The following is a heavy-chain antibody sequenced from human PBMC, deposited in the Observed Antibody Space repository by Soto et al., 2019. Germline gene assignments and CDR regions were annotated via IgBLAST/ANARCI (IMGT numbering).Heavy chain of an antibody. CDR3: ARSLYVDYVHWYFDL. CDR2: IFSNDAK. D-gene: IGHD4-17*01. Sequence: KESGPVLVKPTETLTLTCTVSGFSLRNTRMGVSWIRQSPGKALEWLAHIFSNDAKSYSPSLKSRLAISRDTSKSQVVLTMTNVAPVDTATYYCARSLYVDYVHWYFDLWGRGTLVTVS. J-gene: IGHJ2*01. V-gene: IGHV2-26*01. CDR1: GFSLRNTRMG.